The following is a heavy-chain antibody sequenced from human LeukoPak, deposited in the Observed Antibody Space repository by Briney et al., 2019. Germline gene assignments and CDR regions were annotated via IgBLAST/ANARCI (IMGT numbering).Heavy chain of an antibody. D-gene: IGHD2-15*01. J-gene: IGHJ4*02. V-gene: IGHV1-2*06. CDR3: AREECSGGSCYRGFDY. CDR1: GYTFTGYY. Sequence: GASVKVSCKASGYTFTGYYMHWVRQAPGQGLEWMGRINPNSGGTNYAQKFQGRVTMTRDTSISTAYMELSRLRSDDTAVYYCAREECSGGSCYRGFDYWGQGTLVTVSS. CDR2: INPNSGGT.